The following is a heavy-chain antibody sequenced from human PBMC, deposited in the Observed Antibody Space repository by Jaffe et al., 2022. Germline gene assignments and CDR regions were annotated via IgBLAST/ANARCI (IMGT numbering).Heavy chain of an antibody. Sequence: QVQLQQWGAGLLKPSETLSLTCAVYGGSFSGYYWSWIRQPPGKGLEWIGEINHSGSTNYNPSLKSRVTISVDTSKNQFSLKLSSVTAADTAVYYCASLGSGPFDYWGQGTLVTVSS. J-gene: IGHJ4*02. V-gene: IGHV4-34*01. D-gene: IGHD3-10*01. CDR1: GGSFSGYY. CDR3: ASLGSGPFDY. CDR2: INHSGST.